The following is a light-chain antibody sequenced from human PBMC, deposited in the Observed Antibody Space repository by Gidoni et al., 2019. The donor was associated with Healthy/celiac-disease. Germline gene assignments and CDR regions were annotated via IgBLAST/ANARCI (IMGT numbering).Light chain of an antibody. J-gene: IGKJ1*01. CDR3: QQRSNWPPWT. CDR2: DAS. CDR1: QSVSSY. Sequence: ESVLTQSPATLSLSPGERATLTCRASQSVSSYLAWYQQHPGQAPRLLIYDASNRGTGIPARFSGSGSGTDFTLPISSLEPEDFAVYYCQQRSNWPPWTFGQGTKVEIK. V-gene: IGKV3-11*01.